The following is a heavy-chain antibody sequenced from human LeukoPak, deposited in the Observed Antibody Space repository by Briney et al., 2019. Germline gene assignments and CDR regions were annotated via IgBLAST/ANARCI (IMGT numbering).Heavy chain of an antibody. J-gene: IGHJ6*03. CDR3: ARVGYCGEASCLDLYYYYYMDV. D-gene: IGHD2-2*03. CDR1: GYSFTSYG. Sequence: ASVKVSCKTSGYSFTSYGISWLRQAPGQGLEWMGYINTDSGHAQYAQMIQGRVTVTTDTSTSTAYLELTSLTSDDTAVYYCARVGYCGEASCLDLYYYYYMDVWGGGTTVTVSS. CDR2: INTDSGHA. V-gene: IGHV1-18*01.